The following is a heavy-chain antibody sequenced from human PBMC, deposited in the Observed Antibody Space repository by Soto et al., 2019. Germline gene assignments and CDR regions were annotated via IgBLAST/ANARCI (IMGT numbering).Heavy chain of an antibody. V-gene: IGHV3-33*01. CDR3: AREDYYYYYMDV. Sequence: GGSLRLSCAASGFTFSSYGMHWVRQAPGKGLEWVAVIWYDGSNKYYADSVKGRFTISRDNSKNTLYLQMNSLRAGDTAVYYCAREDYYYYYMDVWGKGTKVTVSS. CDR2: IWYDGSNK. J-gene: IGHJ6*03. CDR1: GFTFSSYG.